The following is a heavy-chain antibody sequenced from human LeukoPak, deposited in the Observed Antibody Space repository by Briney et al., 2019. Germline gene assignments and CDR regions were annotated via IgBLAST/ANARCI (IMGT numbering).Heavy chain of an antibody. CDR3: AGLAYCSSTSCYGFDP. J-gene: IGHJ5*02. D-gene: IGHD2-2*01. V-gene: IGHV1-8*03. CDR2: MNPNSGNT. CDR1: GYTFTSYD. Sequence: ASVKVSCKASGYTFTSYDINWVRQATGQGLEWMGWMNPNSGNTGYAQKFQGRVTITRNTSISTAYMELSSLRSEDTAVYYCAGLAYCSSTSCYGFDPWGQGTLATVSS.